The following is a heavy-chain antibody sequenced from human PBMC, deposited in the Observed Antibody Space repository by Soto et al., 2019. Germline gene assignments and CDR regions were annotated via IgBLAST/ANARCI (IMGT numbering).Heavy chain of an antibody. Sequence: EASLRLSYVASGFTFSSYGMHRFRQAPCKVLEWVAIISYDGSITYYADSVKGRFTISRDNSKNTLYLQMNSLRAEDTSVYYCAKEGGLSGSYYISSSYYFDYWGQGT. CDR1: GFTFSSYG. CDR2: ISYDGSIT. CDR3: AKEGGLSGSYYISSSYYFDY. J-gene: IGHJ4*02. V-gene: IGHV3-30*18. D-gene: IGHD1-26*01.